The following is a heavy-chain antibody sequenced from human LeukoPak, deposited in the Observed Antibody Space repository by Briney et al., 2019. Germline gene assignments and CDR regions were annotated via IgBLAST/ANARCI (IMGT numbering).Heavy chain of an antibody. CDR2: INAGNGNT. CDR3: ASGSIDYYDSSGYHAFDI. Sequence: GASVKVSCKASGYTFTSYAMHWVRQAPGQRLEWMGWINAGNGNTKYSQKFQGRVTITADESTSTAYMELSSLRSEDTAVYYCASGSIDYYDSSGYHAFDIWGRGTMVTVSS. D-gene: IGHD3-22*01. CDR1: GYTFTSYA. V-gene: IGHV1-3*01. J-gene: IGHJ3*02.